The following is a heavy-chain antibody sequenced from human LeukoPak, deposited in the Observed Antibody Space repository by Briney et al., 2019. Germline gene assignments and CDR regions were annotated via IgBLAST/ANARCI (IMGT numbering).Heavy chain of an antibody. J-gene: IGHJ4*02. CDR2: IKEDGNDI. CDR1: GFTFSSYS. V-gene: IGHV3-7*01. CDR3: ATGGAVTGRFGY. D-gene: IGHD6-19*01. Sequence: GGSLRLSCAASGFTFSSYSMSWVRQAPGKGLEWVAKIKEDGNDIYYVDSVKGRFTISRDNTNNALFLQMNSLRAEDTAVYYCATGGAVTGRFGYWGQGTLVTVSP.